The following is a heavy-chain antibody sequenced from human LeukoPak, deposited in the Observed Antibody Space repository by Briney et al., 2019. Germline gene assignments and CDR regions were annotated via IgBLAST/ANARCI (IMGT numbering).Heavy chain of an antibody. CDR3: ARLRSSSWLLIDY. CDR1: GGSISSYC. J-gene: IGHJ4*02. V-gene: IGHV4-59*08. CDR2: IYYSGST. Sequence: SETQSLTCTVSGGSISSYCWTWIRQPPGKGLEWIGYIYYSGSTNYNPSLKSRVTISVDTSKNQFSLNLSSVTAADTAVYYCARLRSSSWLLIDYWGQGTLVTVSS. D-gene: IGHD6-13*01.